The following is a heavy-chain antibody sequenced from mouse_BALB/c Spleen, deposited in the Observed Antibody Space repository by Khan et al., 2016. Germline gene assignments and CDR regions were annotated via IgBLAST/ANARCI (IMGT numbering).Heavy chain of an antibody. D-gene: IGHD1-1*01. CDR3: ASYSNGSSSIY. Sequence: VQLKESGPDLVKPSQSLSFTCTVTGYSITSGYNWHWIRQFPGNKLEWMGYIYYSGDTNYNPSLKSRLSITRDTSKNQFFLQLSSVPTEDTATYYCASYSNGSSSIYWGQGTTLTVSS. J-gene: IGHJ2*01. CDR1: GYSITSGYN. V-gene: IGHV3-1*02. CDR2: IYYSGDT.